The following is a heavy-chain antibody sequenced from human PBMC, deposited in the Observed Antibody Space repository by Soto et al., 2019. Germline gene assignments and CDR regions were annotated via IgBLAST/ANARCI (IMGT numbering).Heavy chain of an antibody. CDR3: AKDVANTQTGGIPEYFQH. J-gene: IGHJ1*01. CDR2: ISGSGGST. Sequence: GGSLRLSCAASGFTFSSYAMSWVRQAPGKGLEWVSAISGSGGSTYYADSVKGRFTISRDNSKNTLYLQMNSLRAEDTAAYYCAKDVANTQTGGIPEYFQHWGQGTLVTVSS. V-gene: IGHV3-23*01. D-gene: IGHD3-10*01. CDR1: GFTFSSYA.